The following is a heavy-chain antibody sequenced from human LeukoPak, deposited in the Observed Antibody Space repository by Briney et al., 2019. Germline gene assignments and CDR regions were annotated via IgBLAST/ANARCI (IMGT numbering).Heavy chain of an antibody. CDR3: ANSPFGWDWFDP. V-gene: IGHV4-61*02. CDR1: GGSISSGSYY. D-gene: IGHD3-10*01. Sequence: SETLSLTCTVSGGSISSGSYYWSWIRQPAGKGLEWIGRIYTSGSTNYNPSLKSRVTISVDTSKNPFSLKLSSVTAAAAAGYYCANSPFGWDWFDPWGQGTLVTVSS. J-gene: IGHJ5*02. CDR2: IYTSGST.